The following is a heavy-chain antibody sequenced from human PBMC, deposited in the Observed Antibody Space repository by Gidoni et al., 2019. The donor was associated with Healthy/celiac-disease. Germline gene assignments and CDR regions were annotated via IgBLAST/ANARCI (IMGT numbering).Heavy chain of an antibody. CDR1: GFTVSGNY. D-gene: IGHD3-3*01. V-gene: IGHV3-53*01. J-gene: IGHJ4*02. CDR2: IYSGGNT. Sequence: EVQLVESGGGLIQPGGSLRLSCADSGFTVSGNYMSWVRQAPGKGLAWVSVIYSGGNTYYADSVKGRFTISRDNSKNTLYLQMNRLRAEDTAVYYCASKGAYFDFWSGYSLDYWGQGTLVTVSS. CDR3: ASKGAYFDFWSGYSLDY.